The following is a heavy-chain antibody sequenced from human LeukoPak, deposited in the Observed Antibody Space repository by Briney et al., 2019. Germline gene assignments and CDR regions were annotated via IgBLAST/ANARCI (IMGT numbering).Heavy chain of an antibody. CDR2: INPNSGGT. D-gene: IGHD3-22*01. J-gene: IGHJ4*02. Sequence: ASVKVSCKASGYTFTGYYMHWVRQAPGKGLEWMGRINPNSGGTNYAQKFQGRVTMTRDTSISTAYMELSRLRSDDTAVYYCAREPEYSPVPYYYDSSCSDYWGQATLVTVSS. V-gene: IGHV1-2*06. CDR1: GYTFTGYY. CDR3: AREPEYSPVPYYYDSSCSDY.